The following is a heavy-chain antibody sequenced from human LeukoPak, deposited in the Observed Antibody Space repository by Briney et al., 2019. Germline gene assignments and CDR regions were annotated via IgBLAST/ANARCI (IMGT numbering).Heavy chain of an antibody. J-gene: IGHJ4*02. D-gene: IGHD3-16*01. CDR2: IYHSGNT. CDR1: GYSINSGFY. Sequence: MASETLSLTCTVSGYSINSGFYWGWIRQPPGKGLEWIGSIYHSGNTHYKSSLKSRVTISVDTSKNQLSLKLTSVTAADTAVYYCARGVGLTQGGAFDFWGQGTLVTVSS. V-gene: IGHV4-38-2*02. CDR3: ARGVGLTQGGAFDF.